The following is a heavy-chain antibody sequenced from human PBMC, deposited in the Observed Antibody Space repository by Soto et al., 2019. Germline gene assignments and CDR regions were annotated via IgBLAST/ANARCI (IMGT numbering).Heavy chain of an antibody. CDR3: ARVLASTILGVVTPIGWFAP. CDR1: GGSISSYY. Sequence: SETLSLTCTVSGGSISSYYWSWIRQPPGKGLEWIGYIYYSGSTNYNPSLKSRVTISVDTSKNQFSLKLSSVTAADTAVYYCARVLASTILGVVTPIGWFAPWGQGTLVTVSS. J-gene: IGHJ5*02. D-gene: IGHD3-3*01. V-gene: IGHV4-59*01. CDR2: IYYSGST.